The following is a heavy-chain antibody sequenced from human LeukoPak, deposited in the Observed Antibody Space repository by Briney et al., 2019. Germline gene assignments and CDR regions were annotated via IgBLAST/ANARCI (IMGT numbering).Heavy chain of an antibody. Sequence: GRSLRLSCAASGFTFSSYGMRWVRQAPGKGLEWVAVISYDGSNKYYADSVKGRFTISRDNSKNTLYLQMNSLRAEDTAVYYCAKGQGPDYWGQGTLVTVSS. CDR3: AKGQGPDY. J-gene: IGHJ4*02. CDR1: GFTFSSYG. CDR2: ISYDGSNK. V-gene: IGHV3-30*18.